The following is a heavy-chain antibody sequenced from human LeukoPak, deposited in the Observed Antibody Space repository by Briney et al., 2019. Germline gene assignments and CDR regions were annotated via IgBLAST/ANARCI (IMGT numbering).Heavy chain of an antibody. J-gene: IGHJ4*02. CDR3: ARAGDIVATYFDY. V-gene: IGHV4-30-2*01. D-gene: IGHD5-12*01. Sequence: SETLSLTCTVSGGSISSGNYFWSWIRQHPGKGLEWIGYIYHSGSTYYNPSLKSRVTISVDRSKNQFSLKLSSVTAADTAVYYCARAGDIVATYFDYWGQGTLVTVSS. CDR1: GGSISSGNYF. CDR2: IYHSGST.